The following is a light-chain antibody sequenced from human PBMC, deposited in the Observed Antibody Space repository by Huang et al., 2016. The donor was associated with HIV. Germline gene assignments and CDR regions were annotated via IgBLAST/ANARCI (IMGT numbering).Light chain of an antibody. CDR1: QNIGSN. CDR2: GAS. Sequence: EIVMTQSPATLSVSPGERATLSCRASQNIGSNLAWYQQKPGQAPRILMYGASTRATGIAARFSGSGSGTEFTLTISSLQSDDIAVYHCQQYNNWPRGTFGQGTKVEIK. J-gene: IGKJ1*01. CDR3: QQYNNWPRGT. V-gene: IGKV3-15*01.